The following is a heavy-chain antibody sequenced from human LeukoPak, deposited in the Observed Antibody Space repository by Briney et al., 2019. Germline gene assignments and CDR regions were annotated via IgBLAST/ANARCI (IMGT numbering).Heavy chain of an antibody. CDR1: GFTFSNYA. CDR2: ISGSGGST. J-gene: IGHJ4*02. Sequence: GGSLRLSCAASGFTFSNYAMSWVRQAPGKGLEWVSGISGSGGSTYYADSVEGRFTISRDNSKNTLYLQMNSLRADDTAVYYCAKRGDSSGWYYFDYWGQGTLVTVSS. D-gene: IGHD6-19*01. V-gene: IGHV3-23*01. CDR3: AKRGDSSGWYYFDY.